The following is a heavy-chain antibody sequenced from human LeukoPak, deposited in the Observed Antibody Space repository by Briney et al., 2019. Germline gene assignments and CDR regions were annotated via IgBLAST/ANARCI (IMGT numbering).Heavy chain of an antibody. D-gene: IGHD3-10*01. J-gene: IGHJ5*02. V-gene: IGHV3-23*01. CDR1: GFTFSSYA. CDR2: ISGSGGST. Sequence: GGSLRLSCAASGFTFSSYAMSWVRQAPGKGLEWVSAISGSGGSTYYADSVKGRFTISRDNSKNTLYLQMNSLRAEDTAVYYCARPGRPPRGSGSYKWLNWFDPWGQGTLVTVSS. CDR3: ARPGRPPRGSGSYKWLNWFDP.